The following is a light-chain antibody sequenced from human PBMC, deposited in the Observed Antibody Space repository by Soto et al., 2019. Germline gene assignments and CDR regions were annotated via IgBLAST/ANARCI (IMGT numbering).Light chain of an antibody. V-gene: IGKV1-5*03. J-gene: IGKJ2*01. CDR2: KAS. CDR3: QQYNNYSGT. Sequence: DIPMTQSPSTLSASVGARVTITCRASQSITSWLAWYQQKPGKAPKLLIYKASSLESGVPSRFSGSGSGTEFTLTISSLQPADFATYYCQQYNNYSGTFGQGTKLEIK. CDR1: QSITSW.